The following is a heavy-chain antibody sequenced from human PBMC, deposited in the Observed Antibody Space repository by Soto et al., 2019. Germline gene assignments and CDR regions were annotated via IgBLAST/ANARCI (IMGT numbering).Heavy chain of an antibody. CDR1: GGSISGYY. CDR2: IYTSGST. V-gene: IGHV4-4*07. CDR3: ARDMRGYCSSTSCYTGQNWFDP. D-gene: IGHD2-2*02. J-gene: IGHJ5*02. Sequence: SETLSLTCTVSGGSISGYYWSWIRQPAGKGLERIGRIYTSGSTNYNPSLKSRVTMSVDTSKNQFSLKLSSVTAADTAVYYCARDMRGYCSSTSCYTGQNWFDPWGQGTLVTVSS.